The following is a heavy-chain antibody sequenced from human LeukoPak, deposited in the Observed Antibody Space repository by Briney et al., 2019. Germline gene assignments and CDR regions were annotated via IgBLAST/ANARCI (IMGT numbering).Heavy chain of an antibody. V-gene: IGHV4-39*07. J-gene: IGHJ6*02. CDR1: GGSISSSSYY. CDR3: ARVWRVAPARKYYYYGMDV. Sequence: KPSETLSLTCTVSGGSISSSSYYWGWIRQPPGKGLEWIGSIYYSGSTYYNPSLKSRVTISVDTSKNQFSLKLSSVTAADTAVYYCARVWRVAPARKYYYYGMDVWGQGTTVTVSS. CDR2: IYYSGST. D-gene: IGHD3-3*01.